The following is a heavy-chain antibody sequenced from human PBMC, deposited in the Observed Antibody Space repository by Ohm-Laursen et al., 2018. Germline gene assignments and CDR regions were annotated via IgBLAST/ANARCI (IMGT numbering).Heavy chain of an antibody. CDR1: GFTVSNNY. D-gene: IGHD4-23*01. CDR3: AREDNGGYYYYGMDV. V-gene: IGHV3-66*01. J-gene: IGHJ6*02. CDR2: IHSGGST. Sequence: SLRLSCSASGFTVSNNYMSWVRQAPGKGLEWVSVIHSGGSTYYADSVKGRFTISRDNSKNTLYLQMTSLRAEDTAVYYCAREDNGGYYYYGMDVWGQGTTVTVSS.